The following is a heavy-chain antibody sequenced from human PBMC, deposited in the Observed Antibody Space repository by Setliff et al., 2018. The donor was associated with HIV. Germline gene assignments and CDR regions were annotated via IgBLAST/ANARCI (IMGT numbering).Heavy chain of an antibody. CDR1: GGSFSGYY. D-gene: IGHD2-15*01. V-gene: IGHV4-34*01. CDR3: ARGFKNEYEFSGYMDV. CDR2: INHSGST. J-gene: IGHJ6*03. Sequence: SETLSLTCAVYGGSFSGYYWSWIRQPPGKGLEWIGEINHSGSTNYNPSLKSRVTISVDMSKNQFSLKLSSVTAADTAVYFCARGFKNEYEFSGYMDVWGNGTMVTVS.